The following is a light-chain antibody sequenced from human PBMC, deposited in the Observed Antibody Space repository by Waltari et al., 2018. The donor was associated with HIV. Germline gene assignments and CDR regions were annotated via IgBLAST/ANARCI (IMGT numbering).Light chain of an antibody. CDR1: SSDVGGYNY. J-gene: IGLJ3*02. V-gene: IGLV2-14*03. Sequence: QSALTQPASVSGSPGQSTTISCTGTSSDVGGYNYVSWYQQHPGKAPKLIIYDVTNRPSGVSNRFSGSKSGNTASLTISGLQLEDEADYYCSSYTSSSTWVFGGGTKLTVL. CDR3: SSYTSSSTWV. CDR2: DVT.